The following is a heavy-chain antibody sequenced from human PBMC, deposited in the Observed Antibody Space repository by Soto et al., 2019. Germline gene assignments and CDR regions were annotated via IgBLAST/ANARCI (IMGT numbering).Heavy chain of an antibody. Sequence: QVQLVQSGAEVKKPGASVKVSCKASGYTFTSYAMHWVRQAPGQRLEWMGWINAGNGNTKYSQKFQGRVTITRDTAASTAYMELSSLGSEDTAVYYCGRLGTIFGVNERGWWGQGTLVTVSS. D-gene: IGHD3-3*01. V-gene: IGHV1-3*01. J-gene: IGHJ4*02. CDR2: INAGNGNT. CDR3: GRLGTIFGVNERGW. CDR1: GYTFTSYA.